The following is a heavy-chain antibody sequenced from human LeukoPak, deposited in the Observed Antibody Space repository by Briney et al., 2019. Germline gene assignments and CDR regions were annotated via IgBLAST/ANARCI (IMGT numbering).Heavy chain of an antibody. D-gene: IGHD2-2*03. CDR1: GFTFSSYS. CDR2: ISSSSSYI. Sequence: PGGSLRLSCAASGFTFSSYSMNWVRQAPGKGLEWVSSISSSSSYIYYADSVKGRFTISRDNARNSLYLQMNSLRAEDTAVYYCASVGYCSSTSCYSAYWGQGTLVTVSS. J-gene: IGHJ4*02. V-gene: IGHV3-21*01. CDR3: ASVGYCSSTSCYSAY.